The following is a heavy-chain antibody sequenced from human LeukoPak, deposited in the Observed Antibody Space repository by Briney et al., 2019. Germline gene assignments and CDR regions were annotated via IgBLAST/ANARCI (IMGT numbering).Heavy chain of an antibody. J-gene: IGHJ5*02. CDR2: IIPILGIA. V-gene: IGHV1-69*04. CDR1: GGTFSSYA. Sequence: SVTVSCKASGGTFSSYANSWVRQAPGQGLEWMGRIIPILGIANYAQKFQGRVTITADKSTSTAYMELSSLRSEDTAVYYCAGGGIAAAGTSRFDPWGQGTLVTVSS. CDR3: AGGGIAAAGTSRFDP. D-gene: IGHD6-13*01.